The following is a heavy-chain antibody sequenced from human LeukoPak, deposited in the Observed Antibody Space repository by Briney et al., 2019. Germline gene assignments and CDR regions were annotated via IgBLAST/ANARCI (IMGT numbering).Heavy chain of an antibody. CDR2: IYPGDSDT. CDR3: ARLGYGDYGANWFDP. D-gene: IGHD4-17*01. CDR1: GYRFTSYW. V-gene: IGHV5-51*01. J-gene: IGHJ5*02. Sequence: KNGESLKISCKGSGYRFTSYWIGWVCQMPGKGLEWMGIIYPGDSDTRYSPSFQGQVTISADKSISTAYLQWSSLKASDTAMYYCARLGYGDYGANWFDPWGQGTLVTVSS.